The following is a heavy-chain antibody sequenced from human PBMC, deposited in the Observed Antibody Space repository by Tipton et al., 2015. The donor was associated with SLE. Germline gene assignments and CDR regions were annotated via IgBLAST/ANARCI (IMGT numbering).Heavy chain of an antibody. D-gene: IGHD1-14*01. CDR3: ARLEKGIGVIEPRWFDP. CDR1: GGSFSDYY. Sequence: TLSLTCAVYGGSFSDYYWSWLRQSPGKGLEWIGEIHVSGSTGYNPSLKSRATILMDTSKSQFSLEVTSLTAADAGIYYCARLEKGIGVIEPRWFDPWGQGTLVTVFS. J-gene: IGHJ5*02. CDR2: IHVSGST. V-gene: IGHV4-34*01.